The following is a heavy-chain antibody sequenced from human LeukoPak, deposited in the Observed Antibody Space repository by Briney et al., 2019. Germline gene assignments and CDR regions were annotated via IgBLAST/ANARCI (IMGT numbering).Heavy chain of an antibody. Sequence: GGSLRLSCEASGFTFSNYAMHWVRQAPGKGLEWVAVISYDGSNKYYADSVKGRFTISRDNSKNTLYLQMNSLRAEDTAVYYCAKGPYYYDSSGLEYFQHWGQGTLVTVSS. CDR2: ISYDGSNK. V-gene: IGHV3-30*04. CDR3: AKGPYYYDSSGLEYFQH. CDR1: GFTFSNYA. J-gene: IGHJ1*01. D-gene: IGHD3-22*01.